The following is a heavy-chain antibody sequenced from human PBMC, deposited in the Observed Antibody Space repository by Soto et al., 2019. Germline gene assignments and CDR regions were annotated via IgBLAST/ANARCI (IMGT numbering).Heavy chain of an antibody. CDR3: AKDRDLPGYSTGWPQDY. CDR1: GFTFSSYG. D-gene: IGHD6-19*01. Sequence: QVQLEESGGGVVQPGRSLRLSCVASGFTFSSYGMHWVRQAPGKGLEWVAVIWYDGSNKYYADSVKGRFTISRDNSENMLYLQMNSLRAEDTAVYYCAKDRDLPGYSTGWPQDYWGQGTLVTVSS. J-gene: IGHJ4*02. CDR2: IWYDGSNK. V-gene: IGHV3-33*06.